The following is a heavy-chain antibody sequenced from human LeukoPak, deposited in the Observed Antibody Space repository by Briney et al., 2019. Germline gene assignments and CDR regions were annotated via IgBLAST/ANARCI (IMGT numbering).Heavy chain of an antibody. V-gene: IGHV3-48*03. CDR2: ISSSGSTI. J-gene: IGHJ4*02. Sequence: GGSLRLSCAASGFTFSSYEMNWVRQAPGKGLEWVSYISSSGSTIYYADSVKGRFTISRDNAKNSLYLQMNSLRAEDTAVYYCAKDGVEMATMRGFFDYWGQGTLVTVSS. D-gene: IGHD5-24*01. CDR1: GFTFSSYE. CDR3: AKDGVEMATMRGFFDY.